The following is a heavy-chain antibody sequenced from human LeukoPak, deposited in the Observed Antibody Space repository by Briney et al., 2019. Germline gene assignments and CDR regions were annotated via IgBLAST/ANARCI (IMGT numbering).Heavy chain of an antibody. CDR2: IKQDGNEK. J-gene: IGHJ4*02. D-gene: IGHD1-14*01. Sequence: GGSLRLSCAASGFTFDAYWMSWDRQAPGKGLKWEANIKQDGNEKYYVDSVKGRFTIYRDNAKISLYLQMNSLRADDTAVYYCARDPLTQNDYWGQGTLVAVSS. V-gene: IGHV3-7*01. CDR3: ARDPLTQNDY. CDR1: GFTFDAYW.